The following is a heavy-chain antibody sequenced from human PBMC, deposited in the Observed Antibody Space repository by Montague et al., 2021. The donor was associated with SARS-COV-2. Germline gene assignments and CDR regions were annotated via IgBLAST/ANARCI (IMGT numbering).Heavy chain of an antibody. CDR1: GFPFRSYW. D-gene: IGHD3-10*01. V-gene: IGHV3-74*01. J-gene: IGHJ4*02. CDR2: IRPDGTST. Sequence: SRRLSCAASGFPFRSYWMHWFRQVPGRGLVWVSRIRPDGTSTHYAASVKGRFIISRDNAKNTLSLEMTNLRVDDTAIYFCVRPLWFGDSDYYFESWGQGTLVSVSS. CDR3: VRPLWFGDSDYYFES.